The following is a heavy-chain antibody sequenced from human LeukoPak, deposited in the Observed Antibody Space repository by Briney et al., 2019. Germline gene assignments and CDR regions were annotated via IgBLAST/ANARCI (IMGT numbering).Heavy chain of an antibody. CDR1: GGSISRYY. V-gene: IGHV4-4*07. Sequence: SETLSLTCTVSGGSISRYYWSWIRQPAGKGLEWIGRIYTTGSTNYNPSLKSRVTMSVDTSKNQFSLKPISMTAADTAVYYCAKPAYGSGPDACDIWGQGTLVTVSS. J-gene: IGHJ3*02. CDR2: IYTTGST. D-gene: IGHD2-15*01. CDR3: AKPAYGSGPDACDI.